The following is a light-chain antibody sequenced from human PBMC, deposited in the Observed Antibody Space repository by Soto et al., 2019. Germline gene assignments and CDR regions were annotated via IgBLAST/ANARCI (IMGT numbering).Light chain of an antibody. Sequence: DIQMTQSPSSLSASIGDRVTITCRASQGIGIYLAWFQQKPGNAPKSLIYDASNLQSGVPSKFSGSGSGTVFTLTITSLQPEDFATYYCQQSTSYPLTFGGGTRVEI. V-gene: IGKV1-16*02. CDR3: QQSTSYPLT. CDR2: DAS. J-gene: IGKJ4*01. CDR1: QGIGIY.